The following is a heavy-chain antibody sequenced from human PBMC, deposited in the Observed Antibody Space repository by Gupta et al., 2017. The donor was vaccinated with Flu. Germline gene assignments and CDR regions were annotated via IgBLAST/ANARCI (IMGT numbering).Heavy chain of an antibody. CDR2: ISSSSSST. Sequence: EVHLVESGGGLVKPGGSLRLSCAASGFTFSTYTLNWVRQAPGKGLEWISSISSSSSSTYYADSVRGRFTVSRDNAKNSLFLHMDNLRDEDAAIYYCARSVADANGASYDYWGLGTQVTVSS. CDR3: ARSVADANGASYDY. CDR1: GFTFSTYT. V-gene: IGHV3-21*01. D-gene: IGHD2-8*01. J-gene: IGHJ4*02.